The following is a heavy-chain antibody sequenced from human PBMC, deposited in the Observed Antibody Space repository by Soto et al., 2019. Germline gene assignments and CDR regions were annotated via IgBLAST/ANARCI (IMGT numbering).Heavy chain of an antibody. CDR3: ARASRIAAVWGAFDI. V-gene: IGHV4-30-2*01. D-gene: IGHD6-13*01. CDR1: CGSISSGGYS. CDR2: IYHSGST. Sequence: SETLSLTCAVSCGSISSGGYSWSWIRQPPGKGLEWIGYIYHSGSTYYNPSLKSRVTISVDMSKNQFSLKLSSVTAADTAGDYCARASRIAAVWGAFDIWVQWTMVTDSS. J-gene: IGHJ3*02.